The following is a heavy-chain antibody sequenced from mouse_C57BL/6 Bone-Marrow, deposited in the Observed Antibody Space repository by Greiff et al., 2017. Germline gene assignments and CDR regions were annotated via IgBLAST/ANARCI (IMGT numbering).Heavy chain of an antibody. CDR3: ARGVYYGSSYGYFDV. CDR1: GYTFTDYY. V-gene: IGHV1-75*01. D-gene: IGHD1-1*01. CDR2: IFPGSGST. Sequence: QVQLQQSGPELVKPGASVKISCKASGYTFTDYYINWVKQRPGQGLEWIGWIFPGSGSTSYNEKFKGKATLTVDKSSSTADMLLSSLTSEDSAVYFCARGVYYGSSYGYFDVWGTGTTVTVSS. J-gene: IGHJ1*03.